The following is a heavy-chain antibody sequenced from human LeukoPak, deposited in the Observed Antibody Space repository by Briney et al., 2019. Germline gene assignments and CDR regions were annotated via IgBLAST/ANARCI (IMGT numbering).Heavy chain of an antibody. J-gene: IGHJ4*02. Sequence: GGSLRLSCAASGFSFSSYNMNWVRQTPGKGLEWVSSITSSSTYTFYADSVKGRFTISRDNSKNTLYLQMNSLRAEDTAVYYCAKDLSTYVWGSYRTTTPDYWGQGTLVTVSS. CDR3: AKDLSTYVWGSYRTTTPDY. D-gene: IGHD3-16*02. V-gene: IGHV3-21*04. CDR1: GFSFSSYN. CDR2: ITSSSTYT.